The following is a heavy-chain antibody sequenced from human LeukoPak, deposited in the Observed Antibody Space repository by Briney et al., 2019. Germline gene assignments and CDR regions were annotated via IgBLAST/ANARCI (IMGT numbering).Heavy chain of an antibody. CDR3: ARHSSSWYPDY. CDR2: IHYTGST. CDR1: GGSIRSYY. D-gene: IGHD6-13*01. J-gene: IGHJ4*02. V-gene: IGHV4-59*08. Sequence: SETLSITCTVSGGSIRSYYWSWIRQPPGKGLEWIGYIHYTGSTNYNPSLKSRVTISVDTSKNQFSLQLSSVTATDTAVYFCARHSSSWYPDYWGQGTLVTVSS.